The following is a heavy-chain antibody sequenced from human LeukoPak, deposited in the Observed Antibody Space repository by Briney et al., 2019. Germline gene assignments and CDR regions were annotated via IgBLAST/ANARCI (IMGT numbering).Heavy chain of an antibody. CDR2: ISGSGCST. Sequence: PGGSLRLSCAASGFTFSSYAMSWVRQAPGKGLEWVSAISGSGCSTYYADSGKGRFTISRDNSKNTLYLQMNSLRAEDTAVYYCAKTKGYDSSGYYDYWGQGTLVTVSS. V-gene: IGHV3-23*01. CDR1: GFTFSSYA. D-gene: IGHD3-22*01. CDR3: AKTKGYDSSGYYDY. J-gene: IGHJ4*02.